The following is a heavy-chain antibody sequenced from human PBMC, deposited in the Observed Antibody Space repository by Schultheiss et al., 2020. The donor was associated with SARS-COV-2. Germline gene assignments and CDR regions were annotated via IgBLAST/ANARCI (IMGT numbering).Heavy chain of an antibody. CDR3: ARELHSSSWYFDY. Sequence: GGSLRLSCAASGFTFSSYSMNWVRQAPGKGLEWVSYISSSSSYIYYADSVKGRFTISRDNAKNSLYLQMNSLRAEDTAVYYCARELHSSSWYFDYWGQGTLVTVSS. V-gene: IGHV3-21*05. CDR1: GFTFSSYS. J-gene: IGHJ4*02. CDR2: ISSSSSYI. D-gene: IGHD6-13*01.